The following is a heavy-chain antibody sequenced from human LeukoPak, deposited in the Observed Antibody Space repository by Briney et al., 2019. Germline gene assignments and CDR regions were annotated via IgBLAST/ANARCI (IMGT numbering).Heavy chain of an antibody. Sequence: PSETLSLTCTVSGGSISSSSHYWGWIRQPPGKGLEWIGSMYHSGSTYYNPPLKSRVTMSEDTSKNQFSLKLRSVTAADTAVYYCARGPRFGELLWHWFDPWGQGTLVTVSS. CDR2: MYHSGST. CDR3: ARGPRFGELLWHWFDP. CDR1: GGSISSSSHY. J-gene: IGHJ5*02. D-gene: IGHD3-10*01. V-gene: IGHV4-39*07.